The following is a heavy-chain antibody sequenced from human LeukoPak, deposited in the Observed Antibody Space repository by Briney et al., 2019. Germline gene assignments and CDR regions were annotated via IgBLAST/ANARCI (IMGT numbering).Heavy chain of an antibody. CDR3: AKDRRAGSYDY. J-gene: IGHJ4*02. V-gene: IGHV3-23*01. CDR1: GFTFSRNG. CDR2: ISGSGGDT. Sequence: GGSLRLSCAASGFTFSRNGMTWVRQAPGKGLEWVSAISGSGGDTYYADSVKGRFTISRDNSKNTLYLQMNSLRAEDTAVYYCAKDRRAGSYDYWGQGTLVTVSS. D-gene: IGHD3-10*01.